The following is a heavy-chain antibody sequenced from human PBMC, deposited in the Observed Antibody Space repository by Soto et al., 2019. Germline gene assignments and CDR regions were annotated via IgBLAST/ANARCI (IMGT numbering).Heavy chain of an antibody. Sequence: SETLSLTCTVSGGSISSGDYSWSWVRQSPGKGLEWIGYIYYSGITNYNPSLKSRVTISVDTSKNQFSLKLSSVTAADTAVYYCARHRTSIAARLDPPHFDYWGQGTLVTVSS. D-gene: IGHD6-6*01. V-gene: IGHV4-61*08. CDR3: ARHRTSIAARLDPPHFDY. J-gene: IGHJ4*02. CDR2: IYYSGIT. CDR1: GGSISSGDYS.